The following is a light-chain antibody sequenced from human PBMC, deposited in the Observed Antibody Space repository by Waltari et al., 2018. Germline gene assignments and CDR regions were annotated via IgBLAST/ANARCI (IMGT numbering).Light chain of an antibody. V-gene: IGKV3-11*01. Sequence: EIVLTQSPATLSLSPGERATLSCRASQSVNHYLAWYQQKPGQAPRLLIYDASNRATATPARFSGSGSGTDFTLTINSLEPEDFAVYYCHHRSSWPYTFGQGTKLEIK. CDR3: HHRSSWPYT. J-gene: IGKJ2*01. CDR1: QSVNHY. CDR2: DAS.